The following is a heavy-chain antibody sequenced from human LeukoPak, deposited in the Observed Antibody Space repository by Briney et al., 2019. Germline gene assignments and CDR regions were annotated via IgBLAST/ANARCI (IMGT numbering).Heavy chain of an antibody. CDR1: GFTFSSYA. D-gene: IGHD6-19*01. J-gene: IGHJ5*02. CDR2: ISGSGGTT. CDR3: AKGYSSSFTCYSRFDP. V-gene: IGHV3-23*01. Sequence: GGSLRLSCAASGFTFSSYAMSWVRQAPGKGLEWVSGISGSGGTTYHADSVKGRFTISRDNSRNTLYLQMNSLRAEDTAVYYCAKGYSSSFTCYSRFDPWGQGTLVTVSS.